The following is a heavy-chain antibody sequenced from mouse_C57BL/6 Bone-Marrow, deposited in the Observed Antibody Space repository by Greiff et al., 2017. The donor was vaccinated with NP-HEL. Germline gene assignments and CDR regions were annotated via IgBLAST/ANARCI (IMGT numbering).Heavy chain of an antibody. V-gene: IGHV1-64*01. CDR3: ATPYYGSSYGFDY. Sequence: VQLQQPGAELVRPGASVKLSCKASGYTFTSYWMHWVKQRPGQGLEWIGMIHPNSGSTNYNEKFKSKATLTVDKSSSTAYMQLSSLTSEDSAVYYCATPYYGSSYGFDYWGQGTTLTVSS. CDR1: GYTFTSYW. D-gene: IGHD1-1*01. J-gene: IGHJ2*01. CDR2: IHPNSGST.